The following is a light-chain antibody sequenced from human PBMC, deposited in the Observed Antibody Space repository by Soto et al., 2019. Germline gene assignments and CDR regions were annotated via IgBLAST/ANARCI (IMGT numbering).Light chain of an antibody. CDR2: LNSDGSH. V-gene: IGLV4-69*01. Sequence: QSVLTQSPSASASLGASVKLTCTLSSGHSSYAIAWHQQQPEKGPRYLMKLNSDGSHSKGDGIPDRFSGSSSGAERYLTISSLQSEDEADYYCQTWGTGFQFFGGGTKLTVL. CDR3: QTWGTGFQF. CDR1: SGHSSYA. J-gene: IGLJ2*01.